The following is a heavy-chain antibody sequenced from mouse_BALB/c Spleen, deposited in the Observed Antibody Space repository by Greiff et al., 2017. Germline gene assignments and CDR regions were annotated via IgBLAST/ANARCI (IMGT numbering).Heavy chain of an antibody. CDR3: ARYGATYYAMDY. V-gene: IGHV5-17*02. Sequence: EVQRVESGGGLVQPGGSRKLSCAASGFTFSSFGMHWVRQAPEKGLEWVAYISSGSSTIYYADTVKGRFTISRDNPKNTLFLQMTSLRSEDTAMDYCARYGATYYAMDYWGQGTSVTVSS. J-gene: IGHJ4*01. CDR1: GFTFSSFG. CDR2: ISSGSSTI. D-gene: IGHD1-1*02.